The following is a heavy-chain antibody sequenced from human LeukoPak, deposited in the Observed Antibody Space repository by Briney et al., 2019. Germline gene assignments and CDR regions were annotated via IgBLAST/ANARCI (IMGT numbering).Heavy chain of an antibody. CDR1: GFTFSSYA. CDR3: AKGVAVGEGYYYYGMDV. D-gene: IGHD6-19*01. Sequence: PGGSLRLSCAASGFTFSSYAMNWVRQAPGKGLEWVSSISGSGVSGRGGRTFYADSVKGRFTTSRDNSKNTFYLQMSSLRADDTAIYYCAKGVAVGEGYYYYGMDVWGQGTRVTVS. V-gene: IGHV3-23*01. J-gene: IGHJ6*02. CDR2: ISGSGVSGRGGRT.